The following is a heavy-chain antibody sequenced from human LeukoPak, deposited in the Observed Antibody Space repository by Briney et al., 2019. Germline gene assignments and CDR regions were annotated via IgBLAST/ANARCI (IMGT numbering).Heavy chain of an antibody. CDR2: IYYSGNT. Sequence: SETLSLTCTVSGGSISSYYWTWIRQPPGKGLEGIGCIYYSGNTNYKPSLKSRVTISLDTSKNQFSLKLSSVTAADTAVYYCARRPSSGWNDYRGQGTLVTVSS. CDR1: GGSISSYY. CDR3: ARRPSSGWNDY. J-gene: IGHJ4*02. D-gene: IGHD6-19*01. V-gene: IGHV4-59*08.